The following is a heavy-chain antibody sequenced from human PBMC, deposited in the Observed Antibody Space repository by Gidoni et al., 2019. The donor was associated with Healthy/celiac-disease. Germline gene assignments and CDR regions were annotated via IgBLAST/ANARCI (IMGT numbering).Heavy chain of an antibody. J-gene: IGHJ3*02. CDR1: GFPFRSYS. CDR2: ISSSSSTI. CDR3: ARSGDGYNFLAFDI. D-gene: IGHD5-12*01. V-gene: IGHV3-48*01. Sequence: EVQLVESGGGLVQPGGSLSLRCAASGFPFRSYSMNWVRQAPGKGLEWVSYISSSSSTIYYADSVKGRFTISRDNAKNSLYLQMNSLRAEDTAVYYCARSGDGYNFLAFDIWGQGTMVTVSS.